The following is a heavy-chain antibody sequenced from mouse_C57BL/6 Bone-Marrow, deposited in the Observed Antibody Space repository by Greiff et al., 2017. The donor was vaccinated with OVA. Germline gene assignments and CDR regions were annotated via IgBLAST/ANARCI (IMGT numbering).Heavy chain of an antibody. CDR2: ISDGGSYT. J-gene: IGHJ1*03. Sequence: DVKLVESGGGLVKPGGSLKLSCAASGFTFSSYAMSWVRQTPEKRLEWVATISDGGSYTYYPDNVKGRFTISRDNAKNNLYLQMSHLKSEDTAMYYCARAHCYYGSRTGYFDVWGTGTTVTVSS. CDR1: GFTFSSYA. V-gene: IGHV5-4*03. D-gene: IGHD1-1*01. CDR3: ARAHCYYGSRTGYFDV.